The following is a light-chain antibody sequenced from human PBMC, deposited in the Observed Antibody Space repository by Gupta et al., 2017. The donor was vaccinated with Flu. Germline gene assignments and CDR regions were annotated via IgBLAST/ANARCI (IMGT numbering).Light chain of an antibody. J-gene: IGKJ2*01. CDR1: QSINNW. CDR2: KAS. Sequence: STLSASVGDRVTITCRASQSINNWLAWYQQKPGKAPKLLIYKASSLQSGVPSRFSGSGYGTEFSLTISSRQPDDFALYYCHQYNSYSPDTFGQGTKMEIK. V-gene: IGKV1-5*03. CDR3: HQYNSYSPDT.